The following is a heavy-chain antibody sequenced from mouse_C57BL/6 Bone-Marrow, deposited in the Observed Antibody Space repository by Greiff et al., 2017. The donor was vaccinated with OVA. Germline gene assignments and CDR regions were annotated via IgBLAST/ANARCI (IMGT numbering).Heavy chain of an antibody. J-gene: IGHJ1*03. CDR3: AREGYDWYFDV. Sequence: QVQLQQPGAELVRPGSSVTLSCKASGYTFTSYWMHWVKQRPIQGLEWIGNIDPSDSETHYNQKFKDKATLTVDKSSSTAYMQRSSLTSEDSAVYYCAREGYDWYFDVWGTGTTVTVSS. CDR2: IDPSDSET. CDR1: GYTFTSYW. D-gene: IGHD2-2*01. V-gene: IGHV1-52*01.